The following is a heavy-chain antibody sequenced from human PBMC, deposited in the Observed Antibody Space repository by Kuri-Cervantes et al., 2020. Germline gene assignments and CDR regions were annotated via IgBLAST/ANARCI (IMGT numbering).Heavy chain of an antibody. CDR3: TTFEK. CDR1: GFTFSSYG. CDR2: ISYDGSNK. J-gene: IGHJ4*02. V-gene: IGHV3-30*03. D-gene: IGHD1-14*01. Sequence: GESLKISCAASGFTFSSYGMHWVRQAPGKGLEWVAVISYDGSNKYYADSVKGRFTISRDNAKNSVHLQMNSLRGEDTAVYYCTTFEKWGQGTLVTVSS.